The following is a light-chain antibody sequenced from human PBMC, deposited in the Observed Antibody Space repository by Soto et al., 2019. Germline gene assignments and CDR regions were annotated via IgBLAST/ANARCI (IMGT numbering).Light chain of an antibody. CDR2: AAS. V-gene: IGKV1-27*01. CDR1: QDISNS. J-gene: IGKJ1*01. CDR3: QKYNSAPWT. Sequence: DIQMTQSPSSLSASVGDRVTITCRASQDISNSLAWYQQKAGKVPKLLIYAASTLQSGVPSRFSGSGSGTDFTLTISSLQPEDVATYYCQKYNSAPWTFGQGTKVEIE.